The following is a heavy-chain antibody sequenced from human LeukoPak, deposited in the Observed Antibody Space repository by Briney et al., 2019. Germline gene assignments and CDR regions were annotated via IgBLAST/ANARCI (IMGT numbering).Heavy chain of an antibody. CDR2: INHSGST. CDR1: GGSFSGYY. D-gene: IGHD3-9*01. J-gene: IGHJ4*02. Sequence: PSETLSLTCAVYGGSFSGYYWSWIRQPPGKGLEWIGEINHSGSTNYNPSLKSRVTISVDTSKNQFSLKLSSVTAADTAVYYCAREFISYDILTGYSTPGHNFDYWGQGTLVTVSS. V-gene: IGHV4-34*01. CDR3: AREFISYDILTGYSTPGHNFDY.